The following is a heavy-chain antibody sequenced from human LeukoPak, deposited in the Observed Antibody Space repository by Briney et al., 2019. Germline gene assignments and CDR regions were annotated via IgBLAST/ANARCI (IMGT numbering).Heavy chain of an antibody. Sequence: GGSLRLSCAASGFTFSSYGMHWVRQAPGKGLEWVAVISYDGSNKYYADSVKGRFTISRDNSKNTLYLQMNSLRAEDTAVYYCAKVPDVGDSEPGMDGWGQGCTVTASS. CDR3: AKVPDVGDSEPGMDG. CDR1: GFTFSSYG. J-gene: IGHJ6*01. CDR2: ISYDGSNK. V-gene: IGHV3-30*18. D-gene: IGHD4-17*01.